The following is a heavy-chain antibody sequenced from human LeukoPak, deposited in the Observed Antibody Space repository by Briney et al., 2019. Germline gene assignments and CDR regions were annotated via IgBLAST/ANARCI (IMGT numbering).Heavy chain of an antibody. J-gene: IGHJ4*02. V-gene: IGHV1-8*03. CDR2: MNPNSGNT. CDR1: GYTFTSYD. D-gene: IGHD5-18*01. Sequence: ASVKVSCKASGYTFTSYDINWVRQATGQGLEWMGWMNPNSGNTGYAQKFQGRVTITRNTSISTVYMELSSLRSEDTAVYYCAREIGPRQLHLWGSAFDYWGQGTPVTVSS. CDR3: AREIGPRQLHLWGSAFDY.